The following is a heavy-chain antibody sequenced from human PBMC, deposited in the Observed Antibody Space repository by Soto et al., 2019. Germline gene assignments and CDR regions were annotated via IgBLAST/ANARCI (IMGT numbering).Heavy chain of an antibody. CDR1: GYTFTSYG. D-gene: IGHD6-13*01. V-gene: IGHV1-18*01. CDR2: ISAYNGNT. Sequence: QVQLVQSGAEVKKPGASVKVSCKASGYTFTSYGISWVRQAPGQGLEWMGWISAYNGNTNYAQKLQGRVTMTTDTSTSTAYMEPRSLRSDDTAVYYCARARQQLANVPQGRFDPWGQGTLVTVSS. CDR3: ARARQQLANVPQGRFDP. J-gene: IGHJ5*02.